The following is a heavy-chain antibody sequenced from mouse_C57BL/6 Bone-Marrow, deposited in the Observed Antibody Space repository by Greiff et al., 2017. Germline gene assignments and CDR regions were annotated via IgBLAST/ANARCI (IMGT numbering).Heavy chain of an antibody. CDR3: ARSEGLLLYAY. J-gene: IGHJ2*01. Sequence: VQLQQPGAELVMPGASVKLSCKASGYTFTSYWMHWVKQRPGQGLEWIGVIDPSDSYTNYNQKFKGKSTLTVDKSSSTAYMRLSSLTSEDSAVYYCARSEGLLLYAYWGQGTTLTVSA. D-gene: IGHD2-14*01. CDR2: IDPSDSYT. CDR1: GYTFTSYW. V-gene: IGHV1-69*01.